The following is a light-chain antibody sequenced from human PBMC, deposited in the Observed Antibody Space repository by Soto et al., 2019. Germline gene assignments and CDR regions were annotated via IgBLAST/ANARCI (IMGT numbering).Light chain of an antibody. CDR3: HQYNSYPWT. Sequence: DIQMTQSPSTLSASVGDTVTIICRASQSINRWLAWYQQKPGKARKVLIYKASSVESGAPSRFSGSGAGTEFSLSISSLQHDDFETYCYHQYNSYPWTFGQGTTVEIK. V-gene: IGKV1-5*03. J-gene: IGKJ1*01. CDR2: KAS. CDR1: QSINRW.